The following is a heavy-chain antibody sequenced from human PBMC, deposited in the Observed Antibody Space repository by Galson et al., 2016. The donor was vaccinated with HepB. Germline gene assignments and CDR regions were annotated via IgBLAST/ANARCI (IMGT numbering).Heavy chain of an antibody. J-gene: IGHJ6*03. Sequence: SLRLSCAASGFSFSSYGMHWVRQSPGKGLEWVANIWFQGNKKYYADSVRGRFAISRDNSKNTVYLQMSSLRGEDTAVYYCAKEALADRPSYYYMDVWGKGTTVIVSS. V-gene: IGHV3-33*06. CDR1: GFSFSSYG. CDR3: AKEALADRPSYYYMDV. D-gene: IGHD6-6*01. CDR2: IWFQGNKK.